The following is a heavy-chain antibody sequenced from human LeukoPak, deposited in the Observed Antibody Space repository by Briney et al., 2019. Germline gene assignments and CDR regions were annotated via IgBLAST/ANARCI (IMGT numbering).Heavy chain of an antibody. J-gene: IGHJ4*02. CDR1: GFMFRSYS. Sequence: PGGSLRLSCAASGFMFRSYSVNWVRQAPGKGLEWVSYSSSSSSTIFYADSVKGRFTISRDNAKNSVHLQMNSLRAADTAVYYCARDSPWIQLWWDYFDYWGQGTLVTVSS. CDR2: SSSSSSTI. CDR3: ARDSPWIQLWWDYFDY. V-gene: IGHV3-48*04. D-gene: IGHD5-18*01.